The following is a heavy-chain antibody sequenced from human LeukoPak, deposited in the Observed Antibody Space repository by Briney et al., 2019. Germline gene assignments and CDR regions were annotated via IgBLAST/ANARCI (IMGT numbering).Heavy chain of an antibody. CDR3: ARGRVLLAYCGGDCYHSWRLGAYFDY. J-gene: IGHJ4*02. CDR1: GGSFSGYS. D-gene: IGHD2-21*02. V-gene: IGHV4-34*01. CDR2: INHSGST. Sequence: SETLSLTCAVYGGSFSGYSWSWIRQPPGKGLEWIGEINHSGSTNYNPSLMSRVTISVDTSKNQFSLQLSSVTAADTAVYYCARGRVLLAYCGGDCYHSWRLGAYFDYWGQGTLVTVSS.